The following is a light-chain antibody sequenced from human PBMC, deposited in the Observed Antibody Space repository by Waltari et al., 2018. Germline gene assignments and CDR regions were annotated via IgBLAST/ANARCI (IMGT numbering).Light chain of an antibody. J-gene: IGLJ2*01. CDR3: QAWDRTTVV. Sequence: SYELSQPPSESVSPGQPAVISCSGEDLGNKYVWWYQQKQGQSPVLVLYQDDKRPSGNPERFSGSNAGSRATLIIVGTQPMDEADYYCQAWDRTTVVFGGGTKLTVL. V-gene: IGLV3-1*01. CDR1: DLGNKY. CDR2: QDD.